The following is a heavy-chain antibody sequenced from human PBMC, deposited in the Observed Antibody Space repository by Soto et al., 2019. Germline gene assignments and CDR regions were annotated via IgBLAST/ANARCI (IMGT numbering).Heavy chain of an antibody. J-gene: IGHJ4*02. Sequence: SVKVSCKASEFTFTTATVQWVRQARGQSLEWIGWIVVGSGHTNYAEKFQDRVTITRDVSTETAYMELTNLRSEDTAAYYCATDGGGGGDSPLDSWGEEPRVT. CDR1: EFTFTTAT. D-gene: IGHD3-16*01. V-gene: IGHV1-58*01. CDR3: ATDGGGGGDSPLDS. CDR2: IVVGSGHT.